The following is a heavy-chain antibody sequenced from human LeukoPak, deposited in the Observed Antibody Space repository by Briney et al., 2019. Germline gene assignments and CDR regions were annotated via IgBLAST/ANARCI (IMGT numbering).Heavy chain of an antibody. V-gene: IGHV3-33*08. CDR3: ARDLNREDFDY. D-gene: IGHD1-14*01. CDR1: GFTFSSYN. CDR2: IWFDGSAK. Sequence: GGSLRLSCAASGFTFSSYNMNWVRQAPGKGLEWVAIIWFDGSAKYYGDSVRGRFTVSRDNFKNSLYLQMNSLRVEDTAVYYCARDLNREDFDYWGQGTLVAVSS. J-gene: IGHJ4*02.